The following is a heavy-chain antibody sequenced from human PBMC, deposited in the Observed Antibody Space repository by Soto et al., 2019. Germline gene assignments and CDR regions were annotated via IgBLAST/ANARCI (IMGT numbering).Heavy chain of an antibody. CDR2: ISSSSTI. CDR1: GFTFSSYS. CDR3: ARDSGYSYGPIDY. V-gene: IGHV3-48*02. Sequence: GGSLRLSCAASGFTFSSYSMKWVRQAPGKGREWVSYISSSSTIYYADSVKGRFTISRDNAKNSLYLQMNSLRDEDTAVYYCARDSGYSYGPIDYWGQGTLVTVSS. J-gene: IGHJ4*02. D-gene: IGHD5-18*01.